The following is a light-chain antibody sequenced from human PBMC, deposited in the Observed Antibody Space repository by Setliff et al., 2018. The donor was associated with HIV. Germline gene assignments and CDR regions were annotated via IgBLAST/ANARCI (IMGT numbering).Light chain of an antibody. J-gene: IGLJ1*01. Sequence: SSELTQPPSVSVAPGKTARITCGGNNIGSESVHWYQQKPGQAPVLVVYDDNDRPSGIPERFSGSNSGNTATLTISRVEAGDEADYYCQVWDSSSDHHVFGTGTKVTVL. CDR3: QVWDSSSDHHV. CDR2: DDN. CDR1: NIGSES. V-gene: IGLV3-21*03.